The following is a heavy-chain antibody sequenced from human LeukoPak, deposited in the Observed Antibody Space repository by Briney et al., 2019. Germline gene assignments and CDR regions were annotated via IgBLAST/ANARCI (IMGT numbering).Heavy chain of an antibody. CDR3: ASDVLAPARYDAFDV. J-gene: IGHJ3*01. CDR1: GYTFTGYY. D-gene: IGHD6-25*01. Sequence: ASVKVSCKASGYTFTGYYIHWVRQAPGQGLECVGWINPQNGDTYSTEKFQDRVTMTRDTSITTAYMELRGLTDDDTAVYYCASDVLAPARYDAFDVWGQGTMVTVSS. CDR2: INPQNGDT. V-gene: IGHV1-2*02.